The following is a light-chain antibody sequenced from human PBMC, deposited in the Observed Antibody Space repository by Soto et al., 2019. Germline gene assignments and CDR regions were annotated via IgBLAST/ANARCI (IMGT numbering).Light chain of an antibody. CDR1: QSVSSY. Sequence: EIVLTQFPATLSLSPGERATLSCRASQSVSSYLGWYQQRPGQAPRLLIYDAFNRATGIPARFSGSGSGTDFTLTISSLEPEDFVVYYCQHRRNWPWTFGQGTKVDI. CDR3: QHRRNWPWT. J-gene: IGKJ1*01. CDR2: DAF. V-gene: IGKV3-11*01.